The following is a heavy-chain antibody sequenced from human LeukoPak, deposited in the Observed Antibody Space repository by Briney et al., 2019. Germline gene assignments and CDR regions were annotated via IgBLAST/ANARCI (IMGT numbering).Heavy chain of an antibody. CDR1: GFTFSSYW. CDR2: INQDGREK. V-gene: IGHV3-7*01. Sequence: GGSLTLSCAVSGFTFSSYWMTWDRQAPGKGLQWVANINQDGREKYYMGSMKGRLNISRDNTENSVLLQLTSLRPEDTGIYFCAKGRDYGDYWGQGTLVAVSS. CDR3: AKGRDYGDY. J-gene: IGHJ4*02.